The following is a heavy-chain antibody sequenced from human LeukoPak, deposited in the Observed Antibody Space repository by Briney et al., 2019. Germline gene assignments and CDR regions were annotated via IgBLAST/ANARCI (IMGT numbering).Heavy chain of an antibody. J-gene: IGHJ4*02. D-gene: IGHD1-14*01. CDR2: INPDGSRT. CDR1: GFXFSSNW. CDR3: SRDFNGRNDF. V-gene: IGHV3-74*01. Sequence: GGSLRLSCAASGFXFSSNWIHWVRQGPGKGRVWVSRINPDGSRTDYAESVKGRFTISRDNAKNTLSLEMNSLGDEDTAVYYCSRDFNGRNDFWGQGTLVTVSS.